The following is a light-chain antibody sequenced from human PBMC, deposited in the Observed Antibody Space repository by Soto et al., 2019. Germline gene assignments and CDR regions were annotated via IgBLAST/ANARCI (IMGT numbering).Light chain of an antibody. CDR2: EVS. CDR3: SSYTSSSTRV. CDR1: SSDVGGYNY. Sequence: QSVLTQPASVSGSPGQSITISCTGTSSDVGGYNYVSWYQQHPGKAPKLMIYEVSNRLSGVSNRFSGSKSGNTASLTISGLQAEDEADYYCSSYTSSSTRVFGNGTKVTVL. J-gene: IGLJ1*01. V-gene: IGLV2-14*01.